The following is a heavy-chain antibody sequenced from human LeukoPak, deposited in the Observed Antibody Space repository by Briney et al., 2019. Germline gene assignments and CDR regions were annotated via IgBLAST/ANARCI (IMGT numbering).Heavy chain of an antibody. CDR2: INSDGSST. CDR1: GFTFSSYW. CDR3: AKGGGYSYGYRIQYFDY. Sequence: GGSLRLSCAASGFTFSSYWMHWVRQAPGKGLVWVSRINSDGSSTSYADSVKGRFTISRDNAKNTLYLQMNSLRAEDMALYYCAKGGGYSYGYRIQYFDYWGQGTLVTVSS. J-gene: IGHJ4*02. V-gene: IGHV3-74*01. D-gene: IGHD5-18*01.